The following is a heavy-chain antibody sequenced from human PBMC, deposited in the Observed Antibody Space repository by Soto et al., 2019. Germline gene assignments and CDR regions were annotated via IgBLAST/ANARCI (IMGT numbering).Heavy chain of an antibody. Sequence: GGSLRLSCAASGFTFSSYGMHWVRQAPGKGLEWVAVISYDGSNKYYADSVKGRFTISRDNSKNTLYLQMNSLRAEDTAVYYCAKEMVVAATYYYYGMDVWGQGTTVTVSS. D-gene: IGHD2-15*01. CDR2: ISYDGSNK. CDR1: GFTFSSYG. J-gene: IGHJ6*02. CDR3: AKEMVVAATYYYYGMDV. V-gene: IGHV3-30*18.